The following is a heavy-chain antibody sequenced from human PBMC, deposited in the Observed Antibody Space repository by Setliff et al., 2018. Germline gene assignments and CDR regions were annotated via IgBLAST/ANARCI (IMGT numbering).Heavy chain of an antibody. D-gene: IGHD5-12*01. CDR1: SYSISTGYY. Sequence: SETLSLTCDVFSYSISTGYYWGWIRQPPGKGLEWIGYIHHSGITYYNPSLRSRVTLSVDTSKNQFSLRLTSVTAADTAVYYCARADSGYDGEYYFDYWGQGTLVTVS. CDR2: IHHSGIT. CDR3: ARADSGYDGEYYFDY. J-gene: IGHJ4*02. V-gene: IGHV4-38-2*01.